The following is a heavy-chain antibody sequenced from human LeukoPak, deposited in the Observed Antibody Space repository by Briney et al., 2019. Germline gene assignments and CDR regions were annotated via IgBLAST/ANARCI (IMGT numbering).Heavy chain of an antibody. Sequence: GASVKVSCKASGYTFTSYGISWVRQAPGQGLEWMGWISAYNGNTNYAQKLQGRVTMTTDTSTSTAYMELRSLRSDDTAVYYCARDPYFWSGYEKAFDIWGQGTMVTVSS. CDR2: ISAYNGNT. J-gene: IGHJ3*02. V-gene: IGHV1-18*01. CDR1: GYTFTSYG. D-gene: IGHD3-3*01. CDR3: ARDPYFWSGYEKAFDI.